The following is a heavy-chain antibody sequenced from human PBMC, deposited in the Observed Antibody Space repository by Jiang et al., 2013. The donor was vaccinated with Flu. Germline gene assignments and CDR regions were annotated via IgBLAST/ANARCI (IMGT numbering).Heavy chain of an antibody. CDR1: GFSLGTSGVG. J-gene: IGHJ4*02. CDR3: AHSPTLDFWSGH. Sequence: KPTQTLTLTCTFSGFSLGTSGVGVGWIRQPPGKALEWLALIYWNDDKRYSPSLKSRLTITKDTSKNQVVLTMTNMDPVDTATYYCAHSPTLDFWSGHWGQGTLVTVSS. CDR2: IYWNDDK. V-gene: IGHV2-5*01. D-gene: IGHD3-3*01.